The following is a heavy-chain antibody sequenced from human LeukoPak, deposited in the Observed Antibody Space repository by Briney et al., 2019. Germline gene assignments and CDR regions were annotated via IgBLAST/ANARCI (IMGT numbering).Heavy chain of an antibody. CDR2: ISSSSSYI. CDR3: ARNPPGIFLEG. CDR1: GFTFSTCT. Sequence: GGSLRLSCAASGFTFSTCTMNWVRQAPGKGLEWVSSISSSSSYIYYADSVKGRFTISRDNAKNSLYLQMNSLGAEDTAVYYCARNPPGIFLEGWGRGTLVTVSS. D-gene: IGHD3-9*01. J-gene: IGHJ4*02. V-gene: IGHV3-21*01.